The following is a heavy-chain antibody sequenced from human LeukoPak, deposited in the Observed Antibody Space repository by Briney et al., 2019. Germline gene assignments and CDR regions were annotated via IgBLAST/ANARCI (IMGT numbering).Heavy chain of an antibody. CDR3: TRGGWDLLGVSGGYFDC. Sequence: GRSLRLSCTASGFTFGDYAMSCVRQAPGKGLEWVSFIRSKAYGGTAEYAASVKGRFTISRDDSKSIAYLQMNSLKTEDTAVYYCTRGGWDLLGVSGGYFDCWGQGTLVTVSS. V-gene: IGHV3-49*04. J-gene: IGHJ4*03. CDR2: IRSKAYGGTA. CDR1: GFTFGDYA. D-gene: IGHD1-26*01.